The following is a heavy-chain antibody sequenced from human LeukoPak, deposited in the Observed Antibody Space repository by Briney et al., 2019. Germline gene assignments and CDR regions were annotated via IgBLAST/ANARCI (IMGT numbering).Heavy chain of an antibody. CDR1: GFTVSSNY. CDR2: IYSGGST. D-gene: IGHD3-10*01. CDR3: ARGTYGSGSYYGYYYYGMDV. J-gene: IGHJ6*02. Sequence: SGGSLRLSCTASGFTVSSNYMSWVRQAPGKGLEWVSVIYSGGSTYYADSVKGRFTISRDNSKNTLYLQMNSLRAEDTAVYYCARGTYGSGSYYGYYYYGMDVWGQGTTVTVSS. V-gene: IGHV3-53*01.